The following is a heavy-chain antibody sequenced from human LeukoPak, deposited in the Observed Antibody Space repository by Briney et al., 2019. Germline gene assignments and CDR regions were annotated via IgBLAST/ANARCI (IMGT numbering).Heavy chain of an antibody. Sequence: SETLSLTCAVSGGSLISDNFYWGWIRQPPGKGLEWIGSIYYSGCTYYNPSLNSRLTISVDTSKNRFSLKLSSVTAADTAVYSCARLRGTYYWYFDYWGQGTLVTVSS. CDR3: ARLRGTYYWYFDY. V-gene: IGHV4-39*01. CDR1: GGSLISDNFY. CDR2: IYYSGCT. J-gene: IGHJ4*02. D-gene: IGHD1-26*01.